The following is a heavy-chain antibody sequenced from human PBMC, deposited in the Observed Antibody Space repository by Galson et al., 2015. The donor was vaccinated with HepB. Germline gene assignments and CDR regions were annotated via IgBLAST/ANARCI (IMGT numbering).Heavy chain of an antibody. V-gene: IGHV1-18*01. CDR2: ISGYNGNT. CDR1: GYTFTRYG. Sequence: SVKVSCKASGYTFTRYGITWVRQAPGQGLEWMGWISGYNGNTNYAQKLQGRVTMTTDTSTSTAYMELRSLRSDDTAVYYCARVTIFGVVNDYWGQGTLVTVSS. CDR3: ARVTIFGVVNDY. D-gene: IGHD3-3*01. J-gene: IGHJ4*02.